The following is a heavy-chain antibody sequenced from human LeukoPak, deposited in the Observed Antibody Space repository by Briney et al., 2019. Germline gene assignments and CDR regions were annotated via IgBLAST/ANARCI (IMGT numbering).Heavy chain of an antibody. Sequence: GRSLGSSCAASGFTFSSYAMHWVRQAPGKGLEWVAVISYDGSNKYYADSVKGRCTIARDNSKNTLYLQMNSLRAEDTAVYYCARDPAVAAAGLFGYFDYWGQGTLVTVSS. V-gene: IGHV3-30-3*01. CDR3: ARDPAVAAAGLFGYFDY. CDR2: ISYDGSNK. CDR1: GFTFSSYA. D-gene: IGHD6-13*01. J-gene: IGHJ4*02.